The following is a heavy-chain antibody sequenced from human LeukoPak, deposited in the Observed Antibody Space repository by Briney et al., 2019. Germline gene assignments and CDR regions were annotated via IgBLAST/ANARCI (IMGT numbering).Heavy chain of an antibody. Sequence: SETLSLTCTVSGGSISTYYWSWIRQPPGKGLEWIGYIYYTGSTNYNPSLKSRVTISVDTSKNQVSLKLYSVTASDAAIYYCARHLSGTTMSHYFDFWGQGTLVTVSS. D-gene: IGHD1-1*01. J-gene: IGHJ4*02. CDR3: ARHLSGTTMSHYFDF. CDR2: IYYTGST. CDR1: GGSISTYY. V-gene: IGHV4-59*08.